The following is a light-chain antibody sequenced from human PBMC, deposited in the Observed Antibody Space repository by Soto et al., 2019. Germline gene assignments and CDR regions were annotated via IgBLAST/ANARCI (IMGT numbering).Light chain of an antibody. V-gene: IGLV2-14*01. CDR2: EVS. J-gene: IGLJ2*01. CDR1: RSDVGGYNY. CDR3: SSYTSSSTLAVV. Sequence: QSVLTQPASVSGSPGQSITISCTGTRSDVGGYNYVSWYQQHPGKAPNLMIYEVSNRPSGVSNRFSGSKSGNTASLTISGLQAEDEADYYCSSYTSSSTLAVVFGGGTKLTVL.